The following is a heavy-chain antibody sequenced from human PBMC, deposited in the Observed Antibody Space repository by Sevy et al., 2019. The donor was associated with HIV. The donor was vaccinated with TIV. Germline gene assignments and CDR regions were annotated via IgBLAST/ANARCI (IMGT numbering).Heavy chain of an antibody. D-gene: IGHD6-13*01. CDR3: ARDGGSRGMDV. CDR2: IYNGGST. Sequence: GGSLRLSCAASGFTVSSNYMNWVRQAPGKGLEWVSVIYNGGSTYYADSVKGRFTISRDNSKNTLYLQMNSLRAEDAAVYYCARDGGSRGMDVLGKGTSVTVSS. V-gene: IGHV3-66*02. J-gene: IGHJ6*04. CDR1: GFTVSSNY.